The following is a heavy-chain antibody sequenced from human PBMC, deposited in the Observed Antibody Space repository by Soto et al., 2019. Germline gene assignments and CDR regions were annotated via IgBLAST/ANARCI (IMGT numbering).Heavy chain of an antibody. Sequence: GGSLRLSCAASGFTFSSYGMHWVRQAPGKGLEWVAVISYDGSNKYYADSVKGRFTISRDNSKNTLYLQMNSLRAEDTAVYSCAKDGGYCSGGNCYNWFDPWGQGTLVTVSS. CDR3: AKDGGYCSGGNCYNWFDP. CDR2: ISYDGSNK. D-gene: IGHD2-15*01. CDR1: GFTFSSYG. V-gene: IGHV3-30*18. J-gene: IGHJ5*02.